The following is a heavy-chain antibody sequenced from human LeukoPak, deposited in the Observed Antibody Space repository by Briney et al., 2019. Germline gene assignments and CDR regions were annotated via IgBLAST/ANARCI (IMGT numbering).Heavy chain of an antibody. V-gene: IGHV3-23*01. CDR1: GFSFSSYA. CDR3: GRRPVNGVTAYWYFDL. CDR2: ISGSGGST. J-gene: IGHJ2*01. D-gene: IGHD2-21*02. Sequence: PGGSLRLSCAASGFSFSSYAMSWVRQAPGKGLEWVSTISGSGGSTHYVDSVKGRFTISRDNSKLTLYLQLNGLRADDTAVYYCGRRPVNGVTAYWYFDLWGRGTLVTVSS.